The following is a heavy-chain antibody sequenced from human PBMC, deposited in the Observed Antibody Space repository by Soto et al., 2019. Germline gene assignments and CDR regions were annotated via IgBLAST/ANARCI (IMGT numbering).Heavy chain of an antibody. D-gene: IGHD6-19*01. V-gene: IGHV1-18*04. CDR2: ISANNVDT. CDR3: ASGYNNGPNGN. CDR1: GYPFTTYE. J-gene: IGHJ4*02. Sequence: QVQLVQSGTELKKPGDSVKVSCKASGYPFTTYEIKWVRQAPGQGLEWMGRISANNVDTDYAQKLQDRVTMTIDTSTSIAYMELRSLRSDYTAIYYCASGYNNGPNGNWCQGTLVSVSS.